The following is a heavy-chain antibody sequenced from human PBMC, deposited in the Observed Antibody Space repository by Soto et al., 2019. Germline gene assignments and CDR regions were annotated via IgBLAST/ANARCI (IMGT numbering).Heavy chain of an antibody. CDR3: ARDRVRSNWNGGYYYYYGMDV. V-gene: IGHV1-69*13. D-gene: IGHD1-1*01. CDR2: IIPIFGTA. CDR1: GGTFSSYA. J-gene: IGHJ6*02. Sequence: ASVKVSCKASGGTFSSYAISWVRQAPGQGLEWMGGIIPIFGTANYAQEFQGRVTITADESTSTAYMELSSLRSEDTAVYYCARDRVRSNWNGGYYYYYGMDVWGQGTTVTVSS.